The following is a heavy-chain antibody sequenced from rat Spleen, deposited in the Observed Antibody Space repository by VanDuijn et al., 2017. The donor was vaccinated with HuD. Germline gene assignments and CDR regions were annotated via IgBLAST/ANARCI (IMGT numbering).Heavy chain of an antibody. V-gene: IGHV2-16*01. D-gene: IGHD1-3*01. CDR2: IWSGGST. CDR3: ARMCSSYYWYFDF. Sequence: QVQLKESGPGLVQPSQTLSLTCTVSGFSLTNFGVTWVRQPPGKGLEWIGTIWSGGSTDYSSAIKSRLSIRRDTSKSQVLLKMNSLQTEDTAMYFCARMCSSYYWYFDFWGPGTMVTVSS. J-gene: IGHJ1*01. CDR1: GFSLTNFG.